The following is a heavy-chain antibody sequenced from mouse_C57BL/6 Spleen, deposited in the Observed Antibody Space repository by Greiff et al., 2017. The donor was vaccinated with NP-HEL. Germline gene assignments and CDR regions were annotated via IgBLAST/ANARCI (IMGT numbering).Heavy chain of an antibody. Sequence: VQLQQSGPELVKPGASVKISCKASGYTFTDYYMNWVKQSHGKSLEWIGDINPNNGGTSYNQKFKGKATLTVDKSSSTAYMELRSLTSEDSAVYYCARWGLWSFAYWGQGTLVTVSA. J-gene: IGHJ3*01. CDR2: INPNNGGT. CDR3: ARWGLWSFAY. V-gene: IGHV1-26*01. D-gene: IGHD1-1*02. CDR1: GYTFTDYY.